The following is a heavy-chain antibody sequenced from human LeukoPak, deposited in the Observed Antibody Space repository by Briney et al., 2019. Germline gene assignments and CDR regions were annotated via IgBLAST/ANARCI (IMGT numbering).Heavy chain of an antibody. V-gene: IGHV5-51*01. J-gene: IGHJ4*02. CDR1: GYSFTNYW. Sequence: GESLKISCKGSGYSFTNYWIGWVRQMPGKGLEWMGIIYPGDSNTRYSPPFQGQVTISADKSISTAYLQWSSLKASDTAMYYCARQGGRYDYSADYWGQGTLVTVSS. CDR2: IYPGDSNT. D-gene: IGHD5-12*01. CDR3: ARQGGRYDYSADY.